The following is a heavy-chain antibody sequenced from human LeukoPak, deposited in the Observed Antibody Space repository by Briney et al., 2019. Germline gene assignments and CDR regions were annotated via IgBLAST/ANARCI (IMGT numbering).Heavy chain of an antibody. J-gene: IGHJ6*02. Sequence: SETLSLTCAVYGGSFSGYYWSWIRQPPGKGLEWIGEINHSGSTNYNPSLKSRVTISVDTSKNQFSLKLSSVTAADTAMYYCARASTVTTAYYYGMDVWGQGTTVTVSS. CDR1: GGSFSGYY. CDR2: INHSGST. CDR3: ARASTVTTAYYYGMDV. D-gene: IGHD4-17*01. V-gene: IGHV4-34*01.